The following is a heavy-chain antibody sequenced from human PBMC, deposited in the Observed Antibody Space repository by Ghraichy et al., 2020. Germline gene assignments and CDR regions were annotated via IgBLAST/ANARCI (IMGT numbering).Heavy chain of an antibody. CDR1: GFTFSSYA. D-gene: IGHD6-19*01. Sequence: GGSLRLSCAASGFTFSSYAMHWVRQAPGKGLEWVAVISYDGSNKYYADSVKGRFTISRDNSKNTLYLQMNSLRPEDTAVYYCARAQRVGTGYSSGWSGPSAFDIWGQGTMVTVSS. CDR3: ARAQRVGTGYSSGWSGPSAFDI. V-gene: IGHV3-30-3*01. J-gene: IGHJ3*02. CDR2: ISYDGSNK.